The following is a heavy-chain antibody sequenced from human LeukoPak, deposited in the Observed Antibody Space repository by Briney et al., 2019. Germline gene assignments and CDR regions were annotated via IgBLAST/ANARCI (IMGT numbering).Heavy chain of an antibody. CDR1: GYSFSSGFY. CDR2: IFHTGST. J-gene: IGHJ3*02. D-gene: IGHD3-22*01. CDR3: ARANYYDTSGYSRGAFDI. V-gene: IGHV4-38-2*02. Sequence: PSETLSLTCSVSGYSFSSGFYWGWTRQPPGKGLEWIGSIFHTGSTYYNPSLKSRVTMSVDTSKNQFSLKLSSVTAADTAFYYCARANYYDTSGYSRGAFDIWGQGTMVTVSS.